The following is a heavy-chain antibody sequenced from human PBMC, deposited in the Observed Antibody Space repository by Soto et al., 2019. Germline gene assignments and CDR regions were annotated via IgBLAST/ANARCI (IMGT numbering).Heavy chain of an antibody. CDR2: IIPIFGTA. Sequence: QVQLVQSGAEVKKPGSAVKVSCKASEDTFSSYAISWVRQAPGQGLEWMGGIIPIFGTANYAQKFQGRVTITADESTSTAYMELSSLRSEDTAMYYCARGESIASFWFDYWGQGTLVTVSP. CDR3: ARGESIASFWFDY. J-gene: IGHJ4*02. CDR1: EDTFSSYA. V-gene: IGHV1-69*12. D-gene: IGHD6-6*01.